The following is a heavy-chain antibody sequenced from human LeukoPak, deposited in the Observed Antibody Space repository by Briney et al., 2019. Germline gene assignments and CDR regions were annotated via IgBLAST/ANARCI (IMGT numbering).Heavy chain of an antibody. CDR2: ISAYNGHT. D-gene: IGHD3-3*01. CDR3: ARDIGSILVFGVAPSWFDP. V-gene: IGHV1-18*01. Sequence: ASVKVSFKASGYTLTTYGISWVRQAPGQGLEWMGWISAYNGHTKYAENLQGRVTLTTDTSTSTPYMELRSLISDDTAVYYCARDIGSILVFGVAPSWFDPWGQGTLVTVSS. J-gene: IGHJ5*02. CDR1: GYTLTTYG.